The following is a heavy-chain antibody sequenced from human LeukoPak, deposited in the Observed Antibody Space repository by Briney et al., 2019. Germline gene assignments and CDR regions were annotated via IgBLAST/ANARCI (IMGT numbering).Heavy chain of an antibody. CDR3: ARLKYGVGYDP. CDR1: GDSITRGNYY. D-gene: IGHD2-8*01. V-gene: IGHV4-39*01. Sequence: SETLSLTCTVLGDSITRGNYYWGWIRQPPGKGLEWIGNVYSHGSTFYSPSLKGRVTMSVDASKNQFSLRLSSLSAADTAVYYCARLKYGVGYDPWGQGTLVTVSS. CDR2: VYSHGST. J-gene: IGHJ5*02.